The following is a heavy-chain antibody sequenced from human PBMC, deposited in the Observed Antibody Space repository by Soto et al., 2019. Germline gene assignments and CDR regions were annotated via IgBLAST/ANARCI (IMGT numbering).Heavy chain of an antibody. D-gene: IGHD4-4*01. CDR2: ISGSGGST. Sequence: PGGSLRLSCAASGFTFSSYAMSWVRQAPGKGLEWVSAISGSGGSTYYADSVKGRFTISRDNSKNTLYLQMNSLRAEDTAVYYCAKGSMTTVTAYYYYGMDVWGQGTTVTV. CDR1: GFTFSSYA. CDR3: AKGSMTTVTAYYYYGMDV. J-gene: IGHJ6*02. V-gene: IGHV3-23*01.